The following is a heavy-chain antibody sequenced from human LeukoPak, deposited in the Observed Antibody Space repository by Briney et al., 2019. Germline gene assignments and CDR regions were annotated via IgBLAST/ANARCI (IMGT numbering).Heavy chain of an antibody. CDR2: IYPSGRT. D-gene: IGHD2-15*01. Sequence: SETLSLTCTVSGDSNNSGSYYWSWIRQPAGKEREWIGRIYPSGRTNYNPSLNSRVTISVDTSKNQFSLKLSSVTAADSAVYYCARGPAWQVVAYYFDYWGQGTLVTVSS. J-gene: IGHJ4*02. CDR3: ARGPAWQVVAYYFDY. V-gene: IGHV4-61*02. CDR1: GDSNNSGSYY.